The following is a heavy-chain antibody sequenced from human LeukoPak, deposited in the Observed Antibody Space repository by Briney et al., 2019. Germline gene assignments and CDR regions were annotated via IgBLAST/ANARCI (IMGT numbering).Heavy chain of an antibody. D-gene: IGHD5-18*01. Sequence: GGSLRLSCAASGFTFSSYAMHWVRQAPGKGLEWVAVISYDGSNKYYADSVKGRFTISRDNSKNTLYQQMNSLRAEDTAVYYCARSAPGYSYGYDSPAPFDYWGQGTLVTVSS. CDR3: ARSAPGYSYGYDSPAPFDY. CDR1: GFTFSSYA. CDR2: ISYDGSNK. V-gene: IGHV3-30-3*01. J-gene: IGHJ4*02.